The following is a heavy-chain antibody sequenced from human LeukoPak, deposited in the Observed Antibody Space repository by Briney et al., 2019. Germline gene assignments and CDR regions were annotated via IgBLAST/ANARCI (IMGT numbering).Heavy chain of an antibody. V-gene: IGHV3-66*01. CDR2: IYSGGST. CDR3: ARDNVDTAMGTGDY. CDR1: GFTVSSNY. D-gene: IGHD5-18*01. Sequence: GGSLRLSCAASGFTVSSNYMSWVRQAPGKGLEWVSVIYSGGSTYYADSVKGRFTISRDNSKNTLYLQMNSLRAEDTAVYYCARDNVDTAMGTGDYWGQGTLVTVSS. J-gene: IGHJ4*02.